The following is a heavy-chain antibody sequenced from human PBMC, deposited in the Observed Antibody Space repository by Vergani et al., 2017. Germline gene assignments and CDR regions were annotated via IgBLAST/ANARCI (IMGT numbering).Heavy chain of an antibody. CDR3: ARHSXGSGSYSQAYYYYGMDV. CDR2: IYPGDSDT. J-gene: IGHJ6*02. CDR1: GYSFTSYW. V-gene: IGHV5-51*01. Sequence: EVQLVQSGAEVKKPGESLKISCKGSGYSFTSYWIGWVRQMPGKGLEWMGIIYPGDSDTRYSPSFQGQVTISADKSISTAYLQWSSLKASDTAMYYCARHSXGSGSYSQAYYYYGMDVWGQGTTVTVSS. D-gene: IGHD3-10*01.